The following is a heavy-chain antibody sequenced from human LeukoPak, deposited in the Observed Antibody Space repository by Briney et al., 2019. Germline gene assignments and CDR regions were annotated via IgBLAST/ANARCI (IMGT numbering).Heavy chain of an antibody. D-gene: IGHD3-16*01. J-gene: IGHJ3*02. V-gene: IGHV3-7*01. Sequence: PGGSLRLSCAASGFTFSSYWMSWVRQAPGKGLEWVANIKQDGSEKYYVDSVKGRFTISRDNAKNSLYLQMNSLRAEDTAVYYCARDGGDFPPPAFDIWGQGTMVTVSS. CDR1: GFTFSSYW. CDR2: IKQDGSEK. CDR3: ARDGGDFPPPAFDI.